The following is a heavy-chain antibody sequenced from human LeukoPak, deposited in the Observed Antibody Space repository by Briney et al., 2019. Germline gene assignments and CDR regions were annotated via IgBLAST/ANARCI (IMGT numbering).Heavy chain of an antibody. CDR3: AKDSYYYGSGSYYVDY. D-gene: IGHD3-10*01. CDR2: ISYDGSDK. Sequence: PGRSLRLSCAASGFTFSSYAMYWVRQAPGKGLEWVAVISYDGSDKFYADSVKGRFTISRDSSKNTLYLQMNSLRPEDTAVYYCAKDSYYYGSGSYYVDYWGQGTLVTVSS. J-gene: IGHJ4*02. V-gene: IGHV3-30*04. CDR1: GFTFSSYA.